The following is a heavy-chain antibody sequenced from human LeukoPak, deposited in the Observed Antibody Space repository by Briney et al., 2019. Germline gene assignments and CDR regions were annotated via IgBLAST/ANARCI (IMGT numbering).Heavy chain of an antibody. D-gene: IGHD6-19*01. CDR2: ISGSGGST. J-gene: IGHJ4*02. Sequence: PGGSLRLSCAASGFTFSSYAMSWVRQAPGKGLEWVSAISGSGGSTYYADSVKGRFTISRDNSKNTLYLQMNSLRAEDTAVYYCASGGIAVAGTAWSAYYFDYWAREPWSPSPQ. CDR1: GFTFSSYA. CDR3: ASGGIAVAGTAWSAYYFDY. V-gene: IGHV3-23*01.